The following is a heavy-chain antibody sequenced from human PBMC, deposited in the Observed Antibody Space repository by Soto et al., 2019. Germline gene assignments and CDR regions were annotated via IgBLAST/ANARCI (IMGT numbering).Heavy chain of an antibody. Sequence: SETLSLTCTVSGGSISSSSYYWGWIRQPPGKGLEWIGNVYYGGSTYYNPSLKSRVTISVETSESQFSLKLSSATAADTAVYYCAGGDYYHSSGYYFYYYTMDVWGQGTTVTVSS. D-gene: IGHD3-22*01. V-gene: IGHV4-39*01. CDR3: AGGDYYHSSGYYFYYYTMDV. CDR1: GGSISSSSYY. CDR2: VYYGGST. J-gene: IGHJ6*02.